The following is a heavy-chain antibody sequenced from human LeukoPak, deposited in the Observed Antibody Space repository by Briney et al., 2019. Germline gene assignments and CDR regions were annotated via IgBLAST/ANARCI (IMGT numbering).Heavy chain of an antibody. V-gene: IGHV4-4*07. CDR3: ARDKAKYCSSTSRPRLFDY. CDR2: IYTSGST. CDR1: GGSISSYY. J-gene: IGHJ4*02. Sequence: SETLSLTCTVSGGSISSYYWSWIRQPAGKGLEWIGRIYTSGSTNYNPSLKGRVTMSVDTSKNQFSLKLSSVTAADTAVYYCARDKAKYCSSTSRPRLFDYWGQGTLVTVSS. D-gene: IGHD2-2*01.